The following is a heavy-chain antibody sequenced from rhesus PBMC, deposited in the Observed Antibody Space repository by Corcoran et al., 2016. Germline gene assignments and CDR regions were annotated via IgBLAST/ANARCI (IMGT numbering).Heavy chain of an antibody. CDR3: ARQGYTDHLGGLDS. J-gene: IGHJ6*01. D-gene: IGHD2-39*02. CDR2: VYSITART. CDR1: GGSISGYYN. V-gene: IGHV4-143*01. Sequence: QVQLQESGPGLVKPSETLSLTCTVSGGSISGYYNWNWIRQSPGKGLEWIGAVYSITARTNYTPSLKSRVTISKDTSKNQFSLRLTSVTAADTAVYYCARQGYTDHLGGLDSWGQGVVVTVSS.